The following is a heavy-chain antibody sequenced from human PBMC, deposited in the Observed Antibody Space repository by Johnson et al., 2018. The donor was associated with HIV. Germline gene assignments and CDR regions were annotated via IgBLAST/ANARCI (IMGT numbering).Heavy chain of an antibody. J-gene: IGHJ3*02. CDR3: TTDKGQPLSIDAFDI. D-gene: IGHD2-2*01. Sequence: QVQLVESGGGVVQPGRSLRLSCAASGFTFSSYAMHWVRQAPGKGLEWVAVISYDGSNKYYADSVKGRFTISRDNSKNTLYLQMNSLKTEDTAVYYCTTDKGQPLSIDAFDIWGQGTMVTVSS. CDR1: GFTFSSYA. CDR2: ISYDGSNK. V-gene: IGHV3-30-3*01.